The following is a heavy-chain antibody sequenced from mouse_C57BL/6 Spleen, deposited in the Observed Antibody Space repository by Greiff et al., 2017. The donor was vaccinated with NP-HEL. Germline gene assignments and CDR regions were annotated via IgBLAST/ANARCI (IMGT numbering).Heavy chain of an antibody. CDR1: GYAFSSSW. D-gene: IGHD1-1*01. CDR3: ARWPHITTVVARDY. V-gene: IGHV1-82*01. Sequence: QVQLKESGPELVKPGASVKISCKASGYAFSSSWMNWVKQRPGKGLEWIGRIYPGDGDTNYNGKFKGKATLTADKSSSTAYMQLSSLTSEDSAVYFCARWPHITTVVARDYWGQGTTLTVSS. J-gene: IGHJ2*01. CDR2: IYPGDGDT.